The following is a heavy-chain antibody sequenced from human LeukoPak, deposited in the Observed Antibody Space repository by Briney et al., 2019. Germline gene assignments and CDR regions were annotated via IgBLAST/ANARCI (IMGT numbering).Heavy chain of an antibody. J-gene: IGHJ4*02. V-gene: IGHV3-23*01. CDR2: ISGSGCSI. CDR1: GFTFSSYA. Sequence: RGSLRLSCAGSGFTFSSYAMSWVRQAPGKGLEWVSVISGSGCSIYYADSVKGRFTISRDNSKIPLYLQLNSLRAQATAVYYYAKEVEDLTGYYPYYFDYWGQGTLVTVSS. D-gene: IGHD3-9*01. CDR3: AKEVEDLTGYYPYYFDY.